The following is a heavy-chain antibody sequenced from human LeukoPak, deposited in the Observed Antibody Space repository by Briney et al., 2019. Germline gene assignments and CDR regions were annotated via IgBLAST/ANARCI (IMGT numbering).Heavy chain of an antibody. CDR3: ARKSRRRGGGMDY. CDR1: GGSISIYY. D-gene: IGHD3-16*01. Sequence: SETLSLTCTVSGGSISIYYWSWIRQPPGKGLEWIGYIYNSGSTYYNPSLKSRVTISVDTSKNQFSLRLSSVTAADAAVDYCARKSRRRGGGMDYWGQGTLVTVSS. CDR2: IYNSGST. V-gene: IGHV4-59*01. J-gene: IGHJ4*02.